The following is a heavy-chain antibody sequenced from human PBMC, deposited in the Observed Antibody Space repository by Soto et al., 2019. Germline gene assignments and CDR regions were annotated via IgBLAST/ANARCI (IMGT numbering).Heavy chain of an antibody. J-gene: IGHJ6*02. CDR1: GGPFSSYA. CDR2: IIPIFGTA. Sequence: SVKVSCKASGGPFSSYAISWVRQAPGQGLEWMGGIIPIFGTANYAQKFQGRVTITADESTSTAYMELSSLRSEDTAVYYCARFSGSSSLSAYYYYGMDVWGQGTTVTVSS. V-gene: IGHV1-69*01. CDR3: ARFSGSSSLSAYYYYGMDV. D-gene: IGHD6-6*01.